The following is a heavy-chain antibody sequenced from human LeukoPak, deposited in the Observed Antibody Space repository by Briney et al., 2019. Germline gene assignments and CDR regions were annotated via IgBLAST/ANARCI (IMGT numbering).Heavy chain of an antibody. Sequence: SETLSLTCTVSGGSISSYYWSWIRQPPGKGLEWIGYIYYSGSSNYNPSLKSRVTISVDTSKNQFSLKLSSVTAADTAVYYCARESGYGDAFAIWGQGTMVTVSS. CDR3: ARESGYGDAFAI. D-gene: IGHD5-12*01. CDR1: GGSISSYY. V-gene: IGHV4-59*01. CDR2: IYYSGSS. J-gene: IGHJ3*02.